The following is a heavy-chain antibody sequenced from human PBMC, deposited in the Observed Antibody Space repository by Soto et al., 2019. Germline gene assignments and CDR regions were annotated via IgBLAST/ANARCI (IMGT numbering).Heavy chain of an antibody. CDR3: ARKKGYSYGPPYFDY. CDR1: GGSISSGDYY. CDR2: IYYSGST. D-gene: IGHD5-18*01. V-gene: IGHV4-31*03. J-gene: IGHJ4*02. Sequence: QVQLQESGPGLVKPSQTLSLTCTVSGGSISSGDYYWSWIRQHPGKGLEWIGYIYYSGSTFYNPSLQSRITISVDTPKNQFPLKLSSVTAADTAVYYCARKKGYSYGPPYFDYWGQGTLVTVSS.